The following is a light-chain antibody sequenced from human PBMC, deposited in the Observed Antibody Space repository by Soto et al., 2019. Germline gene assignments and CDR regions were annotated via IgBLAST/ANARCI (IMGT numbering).Light chain of an antibody. CDR3: QSYDRSLSAGV. Sequence: QSALTQSPSVSGAPGQRVTISCTGSSSNIGGGYDVHWYQQLPGTAPKLLIHGDTKRPSGVADRFSGSKSGTSASLAITGLQAEDEADYYCQSYDRSLSAGVFGGGTKVTVL. CDR2: GDT. J-gene: IGLJ3*02. V-gene: IGLV1-40*01. CDR1: SSNIGGGYD.